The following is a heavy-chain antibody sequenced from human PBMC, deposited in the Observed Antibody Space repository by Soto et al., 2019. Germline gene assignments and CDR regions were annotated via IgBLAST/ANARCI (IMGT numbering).Heavy chain of an antibody. J-gene: IGHJ6*02. Sequence: QITLKESGPTLVKPTQTLTLTCTFSGFSLSTGGVGVGWIRQPPGKALEWLALIYWDDDKRYSPSLKSRLTIPKDTSKDQVVLTMTNMDPVDTATYYCVHSRCGGDCLQSYSSHYYYGIDVWGQGTTVTVSS. D-gene: IGHD2-21*02. CDR1: GFSLSTGGVG. V-gene: IGHV2-5*02. CDR3: VHSRCGGDCLQSYSSHYYYGIDV. CDR2: IYWDDDK.